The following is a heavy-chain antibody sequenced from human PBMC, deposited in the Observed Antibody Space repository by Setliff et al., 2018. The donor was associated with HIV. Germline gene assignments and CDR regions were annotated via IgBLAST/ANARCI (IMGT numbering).Heavy chain of an antibody. CDR3: VRVTADRTNYYYSRDV. CDR2: IDADNGNT. V-gene: IGHV1-18*01. J-gene: IGHJ6*03. CDR1: GYTLTSYA. Sequence: ASVKVSCKASGYTLTSYAITWVRQAPGQGLEWVGWIDADNGNTNYAQKFRGRVTMTTDTSTNTDYMEVRSLTSDDTAVYYCVRVTADRTNYYYSRDVWDKGTTVTVSS. D-gene: IGHD4-17*01.